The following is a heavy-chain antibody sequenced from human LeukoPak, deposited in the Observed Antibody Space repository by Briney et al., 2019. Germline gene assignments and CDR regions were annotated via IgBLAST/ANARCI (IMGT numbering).Heavy chain of an antibody. CDR3: AIWFGGQWFDP. D-gene: IGHD3-10*01. J-gene: IGHJ5*02. Sequence: PSETLSLTCTVSGVSISSSSYYWGWIRQPPGMGLEWIGSIYYSGSTFYNPSLKSRVTISADRSKNQFSLKVTSVTAADTAVYFCAIWFGGQWFDPWGQGTLVTVSS. V-gene: IGHV4-39*07. CDR2: IYYSGST. CDR1: GVSISSSSYY.